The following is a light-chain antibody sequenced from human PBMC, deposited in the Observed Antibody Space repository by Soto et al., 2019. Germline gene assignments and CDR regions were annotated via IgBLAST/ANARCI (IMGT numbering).Light chain of an antibody. CDR1: HNHSGTYDY. V-gene: IGLV2-14*03. CDR2: GVT. CDR3: SSFTSNRIYV. Sequence: QSVLTQPASVSGSPGQSITISCTGNHNHSGTYDYVSWYQQHPGRAPRLLIHGVTTRPSGISDRFSASKSGLTASLTISGLQPEDEADYYCSSFTSNRIYVFGPGTKVTVL. J-gene: IGLJ1*01.